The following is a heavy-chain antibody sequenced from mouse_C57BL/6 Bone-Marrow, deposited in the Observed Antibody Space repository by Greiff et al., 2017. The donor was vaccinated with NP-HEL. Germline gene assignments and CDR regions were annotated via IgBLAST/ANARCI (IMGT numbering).Heavy chain of an antibody. CDR3: ARGGDGPPYYFDY. D-gene: IGHD2-3*01. CDR2: IYPRSGNT. CDR1: GYTFTSYG. V-gene: IGHV1-81*01. J-gene: IGHJ2*01. Sequence: QVQLKQSGAELARPGASVKLSCKASGYTFTSYGISWVKQRTGQGLEWIGEIYPRSGNTYYNEKLKGKATLTADKSYSTAYMELRSLTSEDSAVYCCARGGDGPPYYFDYWGQGTTLTVAS.